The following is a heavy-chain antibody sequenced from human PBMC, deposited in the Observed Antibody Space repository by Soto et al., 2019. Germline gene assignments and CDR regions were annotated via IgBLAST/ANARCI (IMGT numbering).Heavy chain of an antibody. D-gene: IGHD1-26*01. CDR3: ARSGSYVRYYYYGMDV. J-gene: IGHJ6*02. CDR2: IYYSGST. CDR1: GGSISSYY. Sequence: KTSETLSLTCTVSGGSISSYYWSWIRQPPGKGLEWIGYIYYSGSTNYNPSLKSRVTISVDTSKNQFSLKLSSVTAADTAVYYCARSGSYVRYYYYGMDVWGQGTTVTVSS. V-gene: IGHV4-59*01.